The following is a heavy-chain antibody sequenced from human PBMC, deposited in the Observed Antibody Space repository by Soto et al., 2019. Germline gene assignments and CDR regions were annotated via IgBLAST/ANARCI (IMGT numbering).Heavy chain of an antibody. V-gene: IGHV4-39*01. J-gene: IGHJ5*02. CDR1: GGSISSSSYY. Sequence: QLRLQESGPGLVKPSETLSLTCIVSGGSISSSSYYWGWIRQPPGKGLEWIGSIYYSGSTYYNPSLTSRVTISVDTSKNQFSLKLSSVTAADTAVFYCARHRARNWFDPWGQGTLVTVSS. CDR3: ARHRARNWFDP. CDR2: IYYSGST. D-gene: IGHD6-6*01.